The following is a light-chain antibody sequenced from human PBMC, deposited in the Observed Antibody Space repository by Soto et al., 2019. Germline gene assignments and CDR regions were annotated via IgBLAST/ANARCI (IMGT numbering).Light chain of an antibody. CDR2: AAS. Sequence: DIQMTQSPSSVSASVGDRITINCRASQDIGGRLAWFKQKPGKAPQYLIQAASSLESGVPSRVSGRGSGTECILTSSSLKPDDVATYYCQQYDSYSWTFGQGTRLEIK. J-gene: IGKJ5*01. CDR1: QDIGGR. CDR3: QQYDSYSWT. V-gene: IGKV1D-16*01.